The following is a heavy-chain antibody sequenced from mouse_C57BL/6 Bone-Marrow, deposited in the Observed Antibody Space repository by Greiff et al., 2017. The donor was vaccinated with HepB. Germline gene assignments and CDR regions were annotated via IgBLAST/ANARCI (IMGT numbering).Heavy chain of an antibody. D-gene: IGHD2-5*01. CDR1: GFSLTSYG. J-gene: IGHJ4*01. V-gene: IGHV2-6-1*01. CDR2: IWSDGST. Sequence: VKLMESGPGLVAPSQSLSITCTVSGFSLTSYGVHWVRQPPGKGLEWLVVIWSDGSTTYNSALKSRLSISKDNSKSQVFLKMNSLQTDDTAMYYCARQAYYSNYAMDYWGQGTSVTVSS. CDR3: ARQAYYSNYAMDY.